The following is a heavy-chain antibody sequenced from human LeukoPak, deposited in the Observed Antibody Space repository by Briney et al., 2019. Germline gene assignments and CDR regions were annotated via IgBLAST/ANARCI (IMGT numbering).Heavy chain of an antibody. V-gene: IGHV3-53*01. Sequence: GGSLRLSCAASGFTVSSNYMSWVRQAPGKGLEWVSVIYSGGSTYYAGSVKGRFTISRDNSKNTLYLQMNSLRAEYTAVYYCARIGSNDAFDIWGQGTMVADSS. CDR2: IYSGGST. CDR3: ARIGSNDAFDI. CDR1: GFTVSSNY. J-gene: IGHJ3*02. D-gene: IGHD1-26*01.